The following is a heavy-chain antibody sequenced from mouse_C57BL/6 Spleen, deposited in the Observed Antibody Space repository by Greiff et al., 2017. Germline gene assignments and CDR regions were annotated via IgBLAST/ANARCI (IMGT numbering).Heavy chain of an antibody. CDR2: INPNNGGT. V-gene: IGHV1-18*01. CDR1: GYTFTDYN. CDR3: ARSGTGNYAMDY. J-gene: IGHJ4*01. Sequence: VQLQQSGPELVKPGASVKIPCKASGYTFTDYNMDWVKQSHGKSLEWIGDINPNNGGTIYNQKFKGKATLTVYSSSSTAYMELRSLTSEYTAVYYCARSGTGNYAMDYWGQGTSVTVSS. D-gene: IGHD4-1*01.